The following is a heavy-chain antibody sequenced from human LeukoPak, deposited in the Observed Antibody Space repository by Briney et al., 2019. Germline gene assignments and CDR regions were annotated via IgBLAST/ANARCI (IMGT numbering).Heavy chain of an antibody. J-gene: IGHJ4*02. CDR2: ISDIGSI. CDR3: ARWYSSGWEYYFDY. V-gene: IGHV4-59*01. Sequence: PSETLSLTCTVSGGSISSYYWSWLRQPPGKGLEWIAYISDIGSINYNPSLKSRVSISLDTSKNQFSLNLSSVTAADTAVYYCARWYSSGWEYYFDYWGQGTLVTVSS. D-gene: IGHD6-19*01. CDR1: GGSISSYY.